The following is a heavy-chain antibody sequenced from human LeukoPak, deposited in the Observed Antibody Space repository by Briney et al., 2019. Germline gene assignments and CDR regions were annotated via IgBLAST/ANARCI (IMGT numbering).Heavy chain of an antibody. D-gene: IGHD3-22*01. J-gene: IGHJ5*02. CDR3: ARGWSGYYDSSGSNWFDP. V-gene: IGHV5-51*01. CDR2: IYPGDSDT. Sequence: GESLKISCKGSGYSFTSYWIGWVRQMPGKGLEWMGIIYPGDSDTRYSPSFQGQVTLSADKSISTAYLQWSSLKASDTAMYYCARGWSGYYDSSGSNWFDPWGQRTLVTVSS. CDR1: GYSFTSYW.